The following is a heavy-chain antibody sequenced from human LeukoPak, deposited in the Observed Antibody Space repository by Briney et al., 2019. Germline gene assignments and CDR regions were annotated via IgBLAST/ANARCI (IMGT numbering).Heavy chain of an antibody. Sequence: PSETLSLTCAVYGGSFSGYYWSWIRQPPGKGLEWIGEINHSGSTNYNPSLKSRVTISVGTSKNQFSLKLSSVTAADTAVYYCARGYSSSSDFDYWGQGTLVTVSS. CDR1: GGSFSGYY. CDR3: ARGYSSSSDFDY. D-gene: IGHD6-6*01. CDR2: INHSGST. J-gene: IGHJ4*02. V-gene: IGHV4-34*01.